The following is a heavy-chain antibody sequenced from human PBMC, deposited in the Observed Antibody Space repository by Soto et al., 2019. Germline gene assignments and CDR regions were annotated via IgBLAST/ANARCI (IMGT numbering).Heavy chain of an antibody. J-gene: IGHJ4*02. Sequence: SETLSLTCTVSGGSITSNGYYWGWIRQPPGMGLEWIGSIYYSGLTYYNASLRSRVTIFVDTSKNQFSLKLSSVTAADTAVYFCARTDKYGSWAAWFWGQGTLVTVSS. CDR1: GGSITSNGYY. D-gene: IGHD2-15*01. CDR3: ARTDKYGSWAAWF. V-gene: IGHV4-39*07. CDR2: IYYSGLT.